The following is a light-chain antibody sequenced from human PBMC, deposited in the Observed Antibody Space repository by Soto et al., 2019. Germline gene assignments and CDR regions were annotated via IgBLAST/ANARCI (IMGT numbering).Light chain of an antibody. CDR2: KAS. Sequence: DIQTTQSPSTLSASEGDRVTITCRASQSISSWLAWYQQKPGKAPKLLIYKASSLESGVPSRFSVSGSGTAFTLTISSLQPDDFASYYCQQYNDYPWTFGQGSKVEIK. J-gene: IGKJ1*01. V-gene: IGKV1-5*03. CDR1: QSISSW. CDR3: QQYNDYPWT.